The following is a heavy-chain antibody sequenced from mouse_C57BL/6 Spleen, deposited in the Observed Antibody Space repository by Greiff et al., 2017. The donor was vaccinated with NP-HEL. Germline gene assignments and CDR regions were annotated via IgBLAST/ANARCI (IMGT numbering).Heavy chain of an antibody. D-gene: IGHD2-13*01. Sequence: EVKLMESGGGLVQPKGSLKLSCAASGFSFNTYAMNWVRQAPGKGLEWVARIRSKSNNYATYYADSVKDRFTISRDDSESMLYLQMNNLKTEDTAMYYCVRQGDYGWYFDVWGTGTTVTVSS. V-gene: IGHV10-1*01. CDR2: IRSKSNNYAT. CDR1: GFSFNTYA. CDR3: VRQGDYGWYFDV. J-gene: IGHJ1*03.